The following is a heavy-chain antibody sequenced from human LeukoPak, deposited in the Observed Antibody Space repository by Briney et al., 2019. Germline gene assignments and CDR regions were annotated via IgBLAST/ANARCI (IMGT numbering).Heavy chain of an antibody. CDR2: ISSSSSYI. CDR3: ARTRTVIAQFHY. J-gene: IGHJ4*02. V-gene: IGHV3-21*01. D-gene: IGHD2-21*01. Sequence: PGGSLRLSCAASGLTFSSYSMNWVRQAPGKGLEWVSSISSSSSYIYYADSVKGRFTISRDNAKNSLYLQMNSLRAEDTAVYYCARTRTVIAQFHYWGQGTLVTVSS. CDR1: GLTFSSYS.